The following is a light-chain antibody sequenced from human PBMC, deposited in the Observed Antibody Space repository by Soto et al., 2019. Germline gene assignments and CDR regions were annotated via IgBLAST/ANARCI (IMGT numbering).Light chain of an antibody. V-gene: IGKV1-5*01. CDR1: QSISRW. CDR3: QHYNSYPWT. Sequence: QSPSTLSASVGDRVTITCXASQSISRWVAWYQQNSGKAPKLLIYDASSLESGVPFRFSGSGSGTEFTRTITSLQPDDFATYYCQHYNSYPWTFGQGTKVESK. CDR2: DAS. J-gene: IGKJ1*01.